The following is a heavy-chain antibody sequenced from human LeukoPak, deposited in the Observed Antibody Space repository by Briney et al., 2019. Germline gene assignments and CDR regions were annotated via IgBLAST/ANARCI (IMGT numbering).Heavy chain of an antibody. V-gene: IGHV3-21*01. D-gene: IGHD3-9*01. Sequence: GGSLRLSCAASGFTFSSYSMNWVRQAPGKGLEWVSSISSSSSYIYYADSVKGRFTISRDNAKNSLYLQMNSLRAEDTAVYYCARDPEVGSSTSRLRYFDWSPHPYGMDVWGQGTTVTVSS. CDR1: GFTFSSYS. CDR3: ARDPEVGSSTSRLRYFDWSPHPYGMDV. J-gene: IGHJ6*02. CDR2: ISSSSSYI.